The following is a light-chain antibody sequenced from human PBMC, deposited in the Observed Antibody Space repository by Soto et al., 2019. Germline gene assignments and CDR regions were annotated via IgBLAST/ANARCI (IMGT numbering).Light chain of an antibody. CDR3: QQYHDWVT. V-gene: IGKV3D-15*01. J-gene: IGKJ4*01. CDR2: GAS. CDR1: QSVSSN. Sequence: ETVMTQSPGAVSVSPGESATLSCGTSQSVSSNLAWYQQKPGQAPRLLIYGASTRATGIPARFSGSGSGTEFTLTISYLRPEDSAVYFCQQYHDWVTFGGGTKVDIK.